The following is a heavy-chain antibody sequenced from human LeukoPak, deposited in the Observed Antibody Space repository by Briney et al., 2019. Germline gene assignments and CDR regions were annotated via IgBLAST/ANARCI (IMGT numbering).Heavy chain of an antibody. Sequence: GGSLRLSCAASGFTFSSYAMSWVRQAPGKGLEGVAGISGGGGSTTYAASVKGRFTISRDNSKNTLYLQMNSLRGEDTAVYYCAKDFQRFLGWLLFDYWGQGTLVTVSS. V-gene: IGHV3-23*01. CDR1: GFTFSSYA. D-gene: IGHD3-3*01. J-gene: IGHJ4*02. CDR2: ISGGGGST. CDR3: AKDFQRFLGWLLFDY.